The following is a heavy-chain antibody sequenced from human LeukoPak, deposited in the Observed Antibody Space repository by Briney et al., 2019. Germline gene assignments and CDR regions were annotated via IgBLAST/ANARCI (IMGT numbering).Heavy chain of an antibody. CDR1: GGSFSGYY. J-gene: IGHJ6*03. Sequence: PSETLSLTCAVYGGSFSGYYWSWIRQPPGKGLEWIGEINHSGSTNYNPSLKSRVTISVDTSKNQFSLKLSSVTAADTAVYYCARVAGLIRFRTIYYMDVWGKGTTVTVSS. CDR2: INHSGST. V-gene: IGHV4-34*01. D-gene: IGHD3-3*01. CDR3: ARVAGLIRFRTIYYMDV.